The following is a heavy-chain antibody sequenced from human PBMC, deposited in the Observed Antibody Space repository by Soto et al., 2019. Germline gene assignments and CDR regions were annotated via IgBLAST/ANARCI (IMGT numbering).Heavy chain of an antibody. J-gene: IGHJ4*02. CDR2: ISANNGNT. CDR3: ARDGGSYSDPVDS. CDR1: GYTFANYG. Sequence: GASVKVSCKAFGYTFANYGIAWVRQAPGQGLEWMAWISANNGNTNYAQKFQGRVTLTTDISTSTAYMELSSLGSDDTAVYYCARDGGSYSDPVDSWGQGTLVTVSS. D-gene: IGHD1-26*01. V-gene: IGHV1-18*01.